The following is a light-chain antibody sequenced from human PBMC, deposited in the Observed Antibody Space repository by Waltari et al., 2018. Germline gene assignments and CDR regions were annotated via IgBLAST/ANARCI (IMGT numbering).Light chain of an antibody. V-gene: IGKV3-15*01. CDR2: VSS. J-gene: IGKJ2*03. CDR3: QQYNNWPPGYS. Sequence: EIVMTHSPATLSVSPEEGTTLSCRASQSVSSNLAWYQQKPGQAPRLLIYVSSTRATGIPARFSGSGSGTEFTLTISSLKSQDFAVSTCQQYNNWPPGYSFGQGTKLEIK. CDR1: QSVSSN.